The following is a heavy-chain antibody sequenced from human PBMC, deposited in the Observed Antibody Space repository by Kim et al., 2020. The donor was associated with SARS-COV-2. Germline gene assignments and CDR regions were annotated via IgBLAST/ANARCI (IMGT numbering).Heavy chain of an antibody. J-gene: IGHJ3*02. CDR2: IYYSGST. CDR1: GGSISSYY. Sequence: SETLSLTCTVSGGSISSYYWSWIRQPPGKGLEWIGYIYYSGSTNYNPSLKSRVTISVDTSKNQFSLKLSSVTAADTAVYYCARGSEITIFGVVEGDAFDIWGQGTMVTVSS. V-gene: IGHV4-59*01. D-gene: IGHD3-3*01. CDR3: ARGSEITIFGVVEGDAFDI.